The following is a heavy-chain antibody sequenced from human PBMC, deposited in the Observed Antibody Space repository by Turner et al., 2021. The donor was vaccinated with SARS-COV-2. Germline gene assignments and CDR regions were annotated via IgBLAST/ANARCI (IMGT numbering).Heavy chain of an antibody. Sequence: QVQLVESGGGVVQPGRSLRLSCAASGFPFSSYAMHWVRQAPGKGLEWVALISYDGSNKYYADSVKGRFTISRDNSKNTLYLQMNSLRAEDTAVYYCARGGGDYLDIWGQGTMVTVSS. CDR2: ISYDGSNK. D-gene: IGHD4-17*01. CDR1: GFPFSSYA. V-gene: IGHV3-30-3*01. J-gene: IGHJ3*02. CDR3: ARGGGDYLDI.